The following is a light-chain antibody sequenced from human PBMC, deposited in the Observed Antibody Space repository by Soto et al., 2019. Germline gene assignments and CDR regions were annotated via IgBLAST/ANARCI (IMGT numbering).Light chain of an antibody. CDR1: QSINNW. V-gene: IGKV1-5*03. Sequence: DIQMTQSPSTLSASVGDRVTITCRASQSINNWLAWYQQKPGKVPKFLIYRASTLQTGIPSRFSGSAAGTEFTLTISGLQPDESAAYYCQQYSSYPWTFGQGTKVESK. CDR3: QQYSSYPWT. J-gene: IGKJ1*01. CDR2: RAS.